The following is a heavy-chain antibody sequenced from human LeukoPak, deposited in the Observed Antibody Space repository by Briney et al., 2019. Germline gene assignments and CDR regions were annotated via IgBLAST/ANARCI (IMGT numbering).Heavy chain of an antibody. Sequence: GGSLRLSCAASGFSLSSYGMHWVRQAPGKGLEWVAVIWSDGRNKFYADSVKGRFTVSRDNSKNTLFLQMSSLRADDTALYYCAREVTNDAFDIWGQGTMVTVSS. V-gene: IGHV3-33*01. J-gene: IGHJ3*02. D-gene: IGHD4-17*01. CDR1: GFSLSSYG. CDR3: AREVTNDAFDI. CDR2: IWSDGRNK.